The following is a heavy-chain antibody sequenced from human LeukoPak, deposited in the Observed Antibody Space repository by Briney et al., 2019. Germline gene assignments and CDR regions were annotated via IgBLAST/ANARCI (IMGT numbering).Heavy chain of an antibody. Sequence: GGSLRLSCAASGLSITSYSMNWVRQAPGKGLEWVSHISSSSTTIDYADSVKGRFTISRDNAKNSLYLQMNSLRAEDTAVYYCARDLDTIFGVFDYWGQGTLVTVSS. CDR1: GLSITSYS. V-gene: IGHV3-48*01. D-gene: IGHD3-3*01. J-gene: IGHJ4*02. CDR3: ARDLDTIFGVFDY. CDR2: ISSSSTTI.